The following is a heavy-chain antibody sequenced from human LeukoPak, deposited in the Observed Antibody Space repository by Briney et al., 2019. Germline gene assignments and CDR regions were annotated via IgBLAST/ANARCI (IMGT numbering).Heavy chain of an antibody. CDR1: GFTFSSYG. D-gene: IGHD5-18*01. CDR2: ISYDGSNK. J-gene: IGHJ4*02. CDR3: AKAHARGYSYGSFDY. Sequence: GGSLRLSCAASGFTFSSYGMHWVRQAPGKGLEWVAVISYDGSNKYYADSVKGRFTISRDNSKNTLYLQMNSLRAEDTAVYYCAKAHARGYSYGSFDYWGQGTLVTVSS. V-gene: IGHV3-30*18.